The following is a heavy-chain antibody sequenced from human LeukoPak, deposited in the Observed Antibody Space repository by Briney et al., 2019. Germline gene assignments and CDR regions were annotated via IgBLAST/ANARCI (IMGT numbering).Heavy chain of an antibody. Sequence: SETLSLTCAVYGGSFSGYYWSWIRQPPGKGLEWIGEINHSGSTNYNPSLKRRVTISVDTSKNQFSLKLSSVTAADTAVYYCARVGVRGGSGSYYKRPPRPPYYFDYWGQGTLVTVSS. CDR2: INHSGST. J-gene: IGHJ4*02. CDR1: GGSFSGYY. CDR3: ARVGVRGGSGSYYKRPPRPPYYFDY. V-gene: IGHV4-34*01. D-gene: IGHD3-10*01.